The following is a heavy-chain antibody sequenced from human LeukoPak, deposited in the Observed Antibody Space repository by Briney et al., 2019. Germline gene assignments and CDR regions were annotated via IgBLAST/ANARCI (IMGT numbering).Heavy chain of an antibody. CDR3: ARDRRTYTNFDY. D-gene: IGHD2-2*02. Sequence: PGWSLRLSCAASGFTFSNYWMSWVRQAPGRGLEWVANIKQDGSEKYYAESVRGRFTIFRDNAKNSLYLQMNSLRAEDTALYYCARDRRTYTNFDYWGQGTLVTVSS. CDR2: IKQDGSEK. J-gene: IGHJ4*02. V-gene: IGHV3-7*01. CDR1: GFTFSNYW.